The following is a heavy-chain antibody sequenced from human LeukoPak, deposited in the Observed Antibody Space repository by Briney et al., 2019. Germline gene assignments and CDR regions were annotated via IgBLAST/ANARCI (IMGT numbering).Heavy chain of an antibody. CDR3: AKDALGEYYDSSGYPRGDYYFDY. D-gene: IGHD3-22*01. CDR2: ISGSGGST. V-gene: IGHV3-23*01. Sequence: GGSLRLSCAASGFTFSSYARSWVRQAPGKGLEWVSAISGSGGSTYYADSVKGRSTISRDNSKNTLYLQMNSLRAEDTAVYYCAKDALGEYYDSSGYPRGDYYFDYWAREPWSPSPQ. J-gene: IGHJ4*02. CDR1: GFTFSSYA.